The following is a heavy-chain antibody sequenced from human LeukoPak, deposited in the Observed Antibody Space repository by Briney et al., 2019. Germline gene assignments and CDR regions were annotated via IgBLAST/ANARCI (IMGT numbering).Heavy chain of an antibody. CDR3: ARARGYGSGSYYNLDY. D-gene: IGHD3-10*01. CDR2: INHSGST. CDR1: GGSFSGYY. Sequence: PSETLSLTCAVYGGSFSGYYWSWIRQPPGKGLEWIGEINHSGSTNYNPSLKSRVTISVDTSKNQFSLKLSSVTAADTAVYYCARARGYGSGSYYNLDYWGQGTLVTVSS. J-gene: IGHJ4*02. V-gene: IGHV4-34*01.